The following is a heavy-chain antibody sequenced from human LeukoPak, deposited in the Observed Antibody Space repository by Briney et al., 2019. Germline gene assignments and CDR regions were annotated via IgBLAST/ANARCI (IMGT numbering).Heavy chain of an antibody. J-gene: IGHJ4*02. CDR3: ARDSLGYCSSTSCSQPY. D-gene: IGHD2-2*01. CDR2: ISSSGSTI. CDR1: GFTFSTYA. V-gene: IGHV3-48*03. Sequence: GGSLRLSCAASGFTFSTYAMSWVRQAPGEGLEWVSYISSSGSTIYYADSVKGRFTISRDNAKNSLYLQMNSLRAEDTAVYYCARDSLGYCSSTSCSQPYWGQGTLVTVSS.